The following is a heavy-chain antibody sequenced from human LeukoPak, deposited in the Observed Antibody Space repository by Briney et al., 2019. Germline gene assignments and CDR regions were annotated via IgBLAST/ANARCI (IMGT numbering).Heavy chain of an antibody. J-gene: IGHJ6*03. D-gene: IGHD4-17*01. CDR1: GFTFSNYG. CDR3: AKGGDYEPYYYYYYMDV. V-gene: IGHV3-23*01. CDR2: ISGSGSST. Sequence: GGSQRLSCAASGFTFSNYGMSWVRQAPGKGLEWVSDISGSGSSTYYADSVKGRFTISRDNSKNTPYLQMNSLRAEDTAVYYCAKGGDYEPYYYYYYMDVWGKGTTVTVSS.